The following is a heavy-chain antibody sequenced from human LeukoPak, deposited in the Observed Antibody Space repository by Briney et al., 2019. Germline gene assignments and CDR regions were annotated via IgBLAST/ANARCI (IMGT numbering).Heavy chain of an antibody. CDR3: ARDSRSHCGTDACYGPYFDY. Sequence: GGSLRLSCEASGFSFSAYSMSWVRQAPGEGLEWISYIRSSSTTIYYADSVKGRFTISRDSAENSVYLQMNSLRVEDTAVYFCARDSRSHCGTDACYGPYFDYWGQGILVAVSS. D-gene: IGHD2-2*01. CDR1: GFSFSAYS. J-gene: IGHJ4*02. CDR2: IRSSSTTI. V-gene: IGHV3-48*01.